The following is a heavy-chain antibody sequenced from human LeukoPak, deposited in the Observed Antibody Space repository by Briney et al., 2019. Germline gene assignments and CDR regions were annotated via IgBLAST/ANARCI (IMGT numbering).Heavy chain of an antibody. CDR1: GFTFSSYW. J-gene: IGHJ6*02. CDR2: IKQDGSEK. Sequence: GGSLRLSCAASGFTFSSYWMSWVRQAPGKGLEWVANIKQDGSEKYYVDSVKGRFTISRDNAKNSLYLQMNSLRAEDTAVYYCARLDSSGYYPTYYYYYGMDVWGQGTTVTVSS. CDR3: ARLDSSGYYPTYYYYYGMDV. D-gene: IGHD3-22*01. V-gene: IGHV3-7*01.